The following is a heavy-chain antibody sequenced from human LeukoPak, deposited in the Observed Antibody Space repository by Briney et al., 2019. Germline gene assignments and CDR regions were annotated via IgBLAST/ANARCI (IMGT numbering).Heavy chain of an antibody. CDR1: GGSISSSNW. Sequence: SETLSLTCAVSGGSISSSNWWSWVRQPPGKGLEWIGEIYHSGSTNYNPSLKSRVTISVDKSKNQFSLNLSSMTAADTAVYYCARVVPDGYSDYWGQGTLVTVTS. D-gene: IGHD5-24*01. CDR2: IYHSGST. V-gene: IGHV4-4*02. J-gene: IGHJ4*02. CDR3: ARVVPDGYSDY.